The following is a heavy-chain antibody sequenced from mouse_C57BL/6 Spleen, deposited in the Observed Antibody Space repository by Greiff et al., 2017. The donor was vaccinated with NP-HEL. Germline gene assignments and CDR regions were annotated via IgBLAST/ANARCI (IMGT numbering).Heavy chain of an antibody. V-gene: IGHV1-69*01. Sequence: VQLQQPGAELVMPGASVKLSCKASGYTFTSYWMHWVKQRPGQGLEWIGEIDPSDSYTNYNQKFKGKSTLTVDKSYSTAYMQLSSLTSEDSAVYYCARRGSSFGWYFDVWGTGTTVTVSS. CDR2: IDPSDSYT. CDR3: ARRGSSFGWYFDV. CDR1: GYTFTSYW. D-gene: IGHD1-1*01. J-gene: IGHJ1*03.